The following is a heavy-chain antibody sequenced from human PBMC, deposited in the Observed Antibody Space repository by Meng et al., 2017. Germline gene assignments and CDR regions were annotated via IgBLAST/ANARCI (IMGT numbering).Heavy chain of an antibody. V-gene: IGHV1-69*06. CDR1: GGTFSSYA. Sequence: SVKVSCKASGGTFSSYAISWVRQAPGQGLEWMGGIIPIFGTANYAQKFQGRVTITADKSTSTAYMELSSLRSEDTAVYYCARFERSRGVIKQGWFDPWGHGTLVTVSS. CDR3: ARFERSRGVIKQGWFDP. D-gene: IGHD3-10*01. CDR2: IIPIFGTA. J-gene: IGHJ5*02.